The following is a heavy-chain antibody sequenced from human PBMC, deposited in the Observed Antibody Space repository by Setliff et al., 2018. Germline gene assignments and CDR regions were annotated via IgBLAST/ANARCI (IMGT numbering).Heavy chain of an antibody. J-gene: IGHJ6*03. CDR3: ARDPLPKHYDVVTGYYSAPNYYYMDV. CDR2: LNPKNNDT. Sequence: GASVKVSCKTSGYTFTDYYIHWVRQAPGEGLEWMGWLNPKNNDTSYAQKFLGRVTMTRDTSISAAYMELITLRSDDTALYYCARDPLPKHYDVVTGYYSAPNYYYMDVWGKGTTVTV. V-gene: IGHV1-2*02. D-gene: IGHD3-9*01. CDR1: GYTFTDYY.